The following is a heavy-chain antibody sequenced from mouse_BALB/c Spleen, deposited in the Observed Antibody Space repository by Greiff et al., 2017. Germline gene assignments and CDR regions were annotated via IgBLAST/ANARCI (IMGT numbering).Heavy chain of an antibody. J-gene: IGHJ4*01. CDR3: ARHNYGNSYYYAMDY. D-gene: IGHD2-1*01. CDR2: ISNGGGST. CDR1: GFTFSSYT. V-gene: IGHV5-12-2*01. Sequence: EVQLVESGGGLVQPGGSLKLSCAASGFTFSSYTMSWVRQTPEKRLEWVAYISNGGGSTYYPDTVKGRFTISRDNAKNTLYLQMSSLKSEDTAMYYCARHNYGNSYYYAMDYWGQGTSVTVSS.